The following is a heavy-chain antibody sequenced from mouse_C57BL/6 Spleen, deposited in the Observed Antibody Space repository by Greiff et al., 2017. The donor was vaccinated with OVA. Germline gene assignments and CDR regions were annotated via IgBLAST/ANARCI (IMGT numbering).Heavy chain of an antibody. CDR1: GYTFTDYN. Sequence: EVQLQQSGPELVKPGASVKMSCKASGYTFTDYNMHWVKQSHGKSLEWIGYINPNNGGTSYNQKFKGKATLTVNKSSSTAYMELRSLTSEDSAVYYCASLAYPTTVFAYWGQGTLVTVSA. J-gene: IGHJ3*01. CDR2: INPNNGGT. V-gene: IGHV1-22*01. CDR3: ASLAYPTTVFAY. D-gene: IGHD1-1*01.